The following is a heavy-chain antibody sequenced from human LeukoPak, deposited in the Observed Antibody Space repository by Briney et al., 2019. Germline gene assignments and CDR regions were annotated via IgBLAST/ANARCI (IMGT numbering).Heavy chain of an antibody. Sequence: GGTLRLSCAASGFTFSSYSMNWVRQAPGKGLECVSSISSSSSYIYYADSVKGRFTISRDNAKNSLYLQMNSLRAEDTAVYYCARVDWYSGDYWGQGTLVTVSS. CDR1: GFTFSSYS. CDR3: ARVDWYSGDY. D-gene: IGHD1-26*01. V-gene: IGHV3-21*01. J-gene: IGHJ4*02. CDR2: ISSSSSYI.